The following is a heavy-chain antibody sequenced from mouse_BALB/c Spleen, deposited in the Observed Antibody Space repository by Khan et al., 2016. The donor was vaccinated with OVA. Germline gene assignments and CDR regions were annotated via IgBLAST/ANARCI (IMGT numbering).Heavy chain of an antibody. D-gene: IGHD2-12*01. Sequence: EVQLQESGPSLVKPSQTLSLTCSVTGYSITSGYWSWFRKFSRNKLEYMGYIIHSGNTYYNTPPKSRISITRHTSKNQYYLQLNSVTTEDTATYYCASSAYSYAFAYCGRGTLVTVSA. V-gene: IGHV3-8*02. CDR1: GYSITSGY. CDR3: ASSAYSYAFAY. CDR2: IIHSGNT. J-gene: IGHJ3*01.